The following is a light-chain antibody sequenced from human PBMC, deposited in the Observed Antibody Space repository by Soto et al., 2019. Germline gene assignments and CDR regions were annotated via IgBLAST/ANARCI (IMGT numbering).Light chain of an antibody. J-gene: IGKJ1*01. Sequence: EIVLTQPPGPLSVSPGDRVTLSCRASQTVNNNYLAWYQQKPGQAPRLLIYGASTPATGTPARFCGGGSGTQFSTPVSRLEHEDFAVYYYQQYGGSDPWTFGPGTKVDMK. CDR3: QQYGGSDPWT. CDR1: QTVNNNY. CDR2: GAS. V-gene: IGKV3-20*01.